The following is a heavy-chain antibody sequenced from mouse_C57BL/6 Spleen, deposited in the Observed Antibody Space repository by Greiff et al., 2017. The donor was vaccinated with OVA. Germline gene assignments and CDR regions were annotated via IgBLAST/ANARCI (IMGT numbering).Heavy chain of an antibody. CDR2: IYPGGGYT. Sequence: QVQLQQSGAELVRPGTSVKMSCKASGYTFTNYWIGWAKQRPGHGLEWIGDIYPGGGYTNYNEKFKGKATLTADKSSSTAYMQFSSLTSEDSAIYYCASAGDGYSFAYWGQGTLVTVSA. D-gene: IGHD2-3*01. CDR3: ASAGDGYSFAY. V-gene: IGHV1-63*01. J-gene: IGHJ3*01. CDR1: GYTFTNYW.